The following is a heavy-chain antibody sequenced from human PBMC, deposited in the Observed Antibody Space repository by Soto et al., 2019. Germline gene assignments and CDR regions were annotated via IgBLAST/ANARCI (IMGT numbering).Heavy chain of an antibody. V-gene: IGHV1-18*01. Sequence: QVQLVQSGAEVKKPGASVKVSCKASGYTFTSYGISWVRQAPGQGLEWMGWISAYNGNTNYAQKLQGRVTMTTDTSTSTAYMGLRSLRSDDAAVYYCARDSTPLGYCSSTSCYVQDGYFDLWGRGTLVTVSS. CDR2: ISAYNGNT. J-gene: IGHJ2*01. CDR1: GYTFTSYG. CDR3: ARDSTPLGYCSSTSCYVQDGYFDL. D-gene: IGHD2-2*01.